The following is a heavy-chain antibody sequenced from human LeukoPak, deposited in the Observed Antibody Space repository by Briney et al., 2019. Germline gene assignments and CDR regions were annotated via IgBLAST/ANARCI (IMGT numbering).Heavy chain of an antibody. V-gene: IGHV1-18*01. CDR1: GYTFSHYG. Sequence: ASVRVSCKTSGYTFSHYGFSWVRQAPGQGLEWMGWISAYNGNTEYAQKFQGRVTLTTDTSTVTAYMEVRSLTSADTAVYFCARALWSGHYYLDYWGQGALVTVSS. D-gene: IGHD3-3*01. CDR2: ISAYNGNT. J-gene: IGHJ4*02. CDR3: ARALWSGHYYLDY.